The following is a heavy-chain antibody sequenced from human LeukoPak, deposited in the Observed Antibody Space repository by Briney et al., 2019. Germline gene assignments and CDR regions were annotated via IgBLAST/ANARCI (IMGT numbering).Heavy chain of an antibody. Sequence: PGGSLRLSCAASGFILDNYWMSWVRQAPEKGLEWLANIKQDESAKYYVDSVKGRFTISRDNAKNTLYLQMDSLRADDTAVYYCARLQWPQLRAFDIWGQGTMVTVSS. D-gene: IGHD5-24*01. J-gene: IGHJ3*02. CDR2: IKQDESAK. CDR3: ARLQWPQLRAFDI. CDR1: GFILDNYW. V-gene: IGHV3-7*01.